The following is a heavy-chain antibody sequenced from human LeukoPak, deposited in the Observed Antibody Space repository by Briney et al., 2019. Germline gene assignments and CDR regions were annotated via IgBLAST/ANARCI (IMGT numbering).Heavy chain of an antibody. CDR1: GFTFSSYA. V-gene: IGHV3-23*01. J-gene: IGHJ4*02. Sequence: GGSLRLSCATSGFTFSSYATSWVRQAPGKGLEWVSTISGSGGSTYYADSVKGRFTISRDNSKNTLYLQMNSLRAEDTAVYYCAKVYTTMVIRDRFDYWGQGTLVTVSS. D-gene: IGHD5-18*01. CDR2: ISGSGGST. CDR3: AKVYTTMVIRDRFDY.